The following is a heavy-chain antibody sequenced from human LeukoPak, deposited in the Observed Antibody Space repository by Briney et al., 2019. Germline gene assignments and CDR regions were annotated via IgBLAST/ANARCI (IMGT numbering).Heavy chain of an antibody. CDR1: GFTFSNAW. CDR3: TTGLIAVAGTQRVDYYYGMDV. J-gene: IGHJ6*02. CDR2: IKSKTDGGTT. Sequence: GGSLRLSCAASGFTFSNAWMSWVRQAPGKGLEWVGRIKSKTDGGTTDYAAPVKGRFTISRDDSKNTLYLQVNSLKTEDTAVYYCTTGLIAVAGTQRVDYYYGMDVWGQGTTVTVSS. D-gene: IGHD6-19*01. V-gene: IGHV3-15*01.